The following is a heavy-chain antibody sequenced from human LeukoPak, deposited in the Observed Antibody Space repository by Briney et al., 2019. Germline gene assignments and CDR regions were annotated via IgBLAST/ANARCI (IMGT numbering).Heavy chain of an antibody. V-gene: IGHV5-51*01. CDR3: ARRRPHDGFDI. J-gene: IGHJ3*02. CDR1: GYSFTNYW. Sequence: GESLKISCKGSGYSFTNYWIAWVRQMPGKGLEWMGIIYPGDSDTRYSPSFQGQVTTSADKSISTAYLQWSSLKASDTAMYYCARRRPHDGFDIWGQGTLVTVSS. CDR2: IYPGDSDT.